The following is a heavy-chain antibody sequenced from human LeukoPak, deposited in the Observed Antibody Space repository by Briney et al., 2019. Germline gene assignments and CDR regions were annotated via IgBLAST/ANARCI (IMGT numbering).Heavy chain of an antibody. J-gene: IGHJ4*02. Sequence: SETLSRTCTVSGGSISSYYWSWIRQPPGKGLEWIGYIYYSGSTNYNPSLKSRVTISVDTSKNQFSLKLSSVTAADTAVYYCARYYYDSSGYWPDHFDYWGQGTLVTVSS. CDR1: GGSISSYY. D-gene: IGHD3-22*01. CDR2: IYYSGST. V-gene: IGHV4-59*08. CDR3: ARYYYDSSGYWPDHFDY.